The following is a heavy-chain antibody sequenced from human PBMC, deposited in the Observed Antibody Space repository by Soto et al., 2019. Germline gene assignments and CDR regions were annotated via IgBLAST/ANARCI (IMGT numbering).Heavy chain of an antibody. J-gene: IGHJ4*02. CDR2: ISSNGGST. V-gene: IGHV3-64D*08. D-gene: IGHD2-15*01. Sequence: GGSLRLSCSASGFTFSSYAMHWVRQAPGKGLEYVSAISSNGGSTYYADSVKGRFTISRDNSKNTLYLQMSSLRAEDTAVYYCVNLGYCSGGSCYSAAYFDYWGQGTLVTVSS. CDR3: VNLGYCSGGSCYSAAYFDY. CDR1: GFTFSSYA.